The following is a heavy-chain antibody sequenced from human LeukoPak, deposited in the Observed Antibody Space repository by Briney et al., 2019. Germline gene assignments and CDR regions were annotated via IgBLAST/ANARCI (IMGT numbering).Heavy chain of an antibody. CDR1: GFTFSSYE. CDR3: ARDFISGKGNV. V-gene: IGHV3-48*03. Sequence: GGSLRLSCAASGFTFSSYEMNWVRQAPGKGLEWVSYISSSGSTIYYADSVKGRFTISRDNAKNSLYLQVNSLRAEDTALYYCARDFISGKGNVWGKGTTVTVSS. D-gene: IGHD3-10*01. CDR2: ISSSGSTI. J-gene: IGHJ6*04.